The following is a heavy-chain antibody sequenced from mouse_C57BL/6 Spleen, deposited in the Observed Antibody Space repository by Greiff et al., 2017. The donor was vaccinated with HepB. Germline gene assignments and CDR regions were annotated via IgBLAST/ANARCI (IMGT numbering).Heavy chain of an antibody. J-gene: IGHJ4*01. CDR1: GYTFTSYC. CDR3: ASNELDY. V-gene: IGHV1-55*01. CDR2: IYPGSGST. Sequence: QVQLQQSGAELVKPGASVKMSCKASGYTFTSYCITWVKQRPGQGLEWIGDIYPGSGSTYYNEKFKSKATLTVDTSSSTAYMQLSNLTSEDSAVYYYASNELDYWGQGTSVTVSS.